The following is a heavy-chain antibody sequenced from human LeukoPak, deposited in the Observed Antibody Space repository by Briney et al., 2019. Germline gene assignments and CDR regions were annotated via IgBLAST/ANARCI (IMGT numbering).Heavy chain of an antibody. J-gene: IGHJ4*02. CDR2: ISSSSSYI. V-gene: IGHV3-21*01. CDR1: GFTCSSYS. Sequence: GGSLRLSCAASGFTCSSYSMNWVRQAPGKGLEWVSSISSSSSYIYYADSVKGRFTISRDNAKNSLYLQMNSLRAEDTAVYYCARGSRYYYDSSALLEDYWGQGTLVTVSS. D-gene: IGHD3-22*01. CDR3: ARGSRYYYDSSALLEDY.